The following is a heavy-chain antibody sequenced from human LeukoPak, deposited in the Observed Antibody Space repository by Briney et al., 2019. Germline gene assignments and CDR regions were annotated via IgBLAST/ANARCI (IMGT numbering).Heavy chain of an antibody. V-gene: IGHV1-18*01. D-gene: IGHD6-6*01. J-gene: IGHJ6*03. CDR1: GYTFTSYG. CDR2: ISAYNGNT. Sequence: ASVKVSCKASGYTFTSYGISWVRQAPGQGLEWMGWISAYNGNTNYAQKLQGRVTMTTDTSTSTAYMELTSLRSDDTAVYYCAREGLRSIAARRGTRDYMDVWGKGTTVTVSS. CDR3: AREGLRSIAARRGTRDYMDV.